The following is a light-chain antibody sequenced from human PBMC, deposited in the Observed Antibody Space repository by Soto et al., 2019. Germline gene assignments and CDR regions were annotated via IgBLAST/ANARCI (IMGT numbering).Light chain of an antibody. CDR1: SSNIESNT. CDR3: AAWDDILNGYV. CDR2: SNY. Sequence: SVLTQPPSASGTPGQRVTIPCSGSSSNIESNTVTWYQQLPGTAPKLVIYSNYDRPSGVPDRFSGSTSGTSASLVIRGLQSEDEADYYCAAWDDILNGYVFGGGTRSPS. J-gene: IGLJ1*01. V-gene: IGLV1-44*01.